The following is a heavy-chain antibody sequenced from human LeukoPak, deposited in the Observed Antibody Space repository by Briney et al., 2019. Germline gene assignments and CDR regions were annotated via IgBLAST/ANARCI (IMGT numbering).Heavy chain of an antibody. Sequence: SQTLSLTCAVSGGSISSGGYSWSWIRQPPGKGLEWIGYIYHSGSTYYNPSLKSRVTISVDRSKNQFSLKLSSVTAADTAVYYCARARVRSGYGMDAWGQGTTVTVSS. D-gene: IGHD3-16*01. CDR2: IYHSGST. J-gene: IGHJ6*02. CDR1: GGSISSGGYS. V-gene: IGHV4-30-2*01. CDR3: ARARVRSGYGMDA.